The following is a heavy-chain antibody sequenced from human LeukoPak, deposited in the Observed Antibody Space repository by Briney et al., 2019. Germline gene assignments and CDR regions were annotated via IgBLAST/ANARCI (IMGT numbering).Heavy chain of an antibody. CDR3: ARGHYGFDP. Sequence: SETLSLTCTVSGGSVSGYYWSWIRQPPGKGLEWIGYIHYSGDTNYNPSLNSRVTVSVDTSKNQFSLKLSSVTAADTAVYYCARGHYGFDPWGQGTLVTVSS. V-gene: IGHV4-59*08. J-gene: IGHJ5*02. CDR2: IHYSGDT. CDR1: GGSVSGYY. D-gene: IGHD3-16*01.